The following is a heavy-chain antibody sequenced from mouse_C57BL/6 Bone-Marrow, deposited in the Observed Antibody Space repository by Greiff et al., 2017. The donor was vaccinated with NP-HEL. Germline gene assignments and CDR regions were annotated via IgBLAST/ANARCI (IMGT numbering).Heavy chain of an antibody. CDR3: AKNPPYGSSFAWFAY. V-gene: IGHV2-5*01. Sequence: VMLVESGPGLVQPSQSLSITCTVSGFSLTSYGVHWVRQSPGKGLEWLGVIWRGGSTDYNAAFMSRLSITKDNSKSQVFFKMNSLQADDTAIYYCAKNPPYGSSFAWFAYWGQGTLVTVSA. D-gene: IGHD1-1*01. CDR2: IWRGGST. CDR1: GFSLTSYG. J-gene: IGHJ3*01.